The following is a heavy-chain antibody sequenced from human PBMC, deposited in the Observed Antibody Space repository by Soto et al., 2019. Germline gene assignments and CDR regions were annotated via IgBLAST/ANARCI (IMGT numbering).Heavy chain of an antibody. CDR1: GFTFSSYA. Sequence: EVQLLESGGGLVQPGGSLRLSCAASGFTFSSYAMSWVRQASGKGLEWVGRIRSKANSYATAYAASVKGRFTISRDDSKNTAYLQMNSLKTEDTAVYYCTRHQDTAMVLYYYGMDVWGQGTTVTVSS. CDR2: IRSKANSYAT. D-gene: IGHD5-18*01. V-gene: IGHV3-73*01. CDR3: TRHQDTAMVLYYYGMDV. J-gene: IGHJ6*02.